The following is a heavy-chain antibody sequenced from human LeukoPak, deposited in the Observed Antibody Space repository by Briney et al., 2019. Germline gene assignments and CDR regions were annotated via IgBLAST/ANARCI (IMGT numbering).Heavy chain of an antibody. CDR1: GYTFTGYY. CDR3: ARVLEWELLDAFDI. CDR2: INPNRWGT. D-gene: IGHD1-26*01. J-gene: IGHJ3*02. V-gene: IGHV1-2*02. Sequence: ASVKVSCKASGYTFTGYYMHWVRQAPGQGREGMGWINPNRWGTNYAQNFQGRVTMTSDTSISTAYMELGRLRSDDTAVYYCARVLEWELLDAFDIWGQGTMVTVSS.